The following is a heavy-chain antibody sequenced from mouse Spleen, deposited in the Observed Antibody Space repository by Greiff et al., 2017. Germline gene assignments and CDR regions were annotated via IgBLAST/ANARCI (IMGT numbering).Heavy chain of an antibody. CDR3: ARYYGPFAY. Sequence: EVQLQQSGPELVKPGASVKISCKASGYTFTDYYMNWVKQSPGKSLEWIGDINPNNGGTSYNQKFKGKATLTVDKSSSTAYMELRSLTSEDSAVYFCARYYGPFAYWGQGTLVTVSA. CDR2: INPNNGGT. D-gene: IGHD1-2*01. CDR1: GYTFTDYY. J-gene: IGHJ3*01. V-gene: IGHV1-26*01.